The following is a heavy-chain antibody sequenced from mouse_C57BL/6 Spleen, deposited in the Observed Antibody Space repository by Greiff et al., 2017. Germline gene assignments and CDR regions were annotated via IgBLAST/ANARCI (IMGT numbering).Heavy chain of an antibody. CDR3: GKGGYDYDPYFDY. J-gene: IGHJ2*01. CDR2: INPNYGTT. V-gene: IGHV1-39*01. CDR1: GYSFTDYN. D-gene: IGHD2-4*01. Sequence: VHVKQSGPELVKPGASVKISCKASGYSFTDYNMNWVKQSNGKSLEWIGVINPNYGTTSYNQKFKGKATLTVDQSSSTAYMQLNSLTSEDSAVYYCGKGGYDYDPYFDYWGQGTTLTVSS.